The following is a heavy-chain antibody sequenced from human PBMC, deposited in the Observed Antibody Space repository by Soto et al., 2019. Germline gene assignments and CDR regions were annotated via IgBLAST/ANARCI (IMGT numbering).Heavy chain of an antibody. V-gene: IGHV3-53*01. D-gene: IGHD6-13*01. CDR1: GFPVSSNY. Sequence: GGSLKLSCAASGFPVSSNYMSWVRQAPGKGLEWVSVIYSGGSTYYADSVKGRFTISRDNSKNTLYLQMNSLRAEDTAVYYCAREGIAAAGTYYYYGMDVWGQGTTVTVSS. J-gene: IGHJ6*02. CDR2: IYSGGST. CDR3: AREGIAAAGTYYYYGMDV.